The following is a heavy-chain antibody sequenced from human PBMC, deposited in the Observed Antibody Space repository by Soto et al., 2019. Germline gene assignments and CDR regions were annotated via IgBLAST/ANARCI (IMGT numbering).Heavy chain of an antibody. CDR1: GYTFTSYD. CDR2: MNPNSGNT. D-gene: IGHD6-25*01. V-gene: IGHV1-8*01. J-gene: IGHJ4*02. Sequence: ASEKVSCKASGYTFTSYDINWVRQATGQGLEWMGWMNPNSGNTGYAQKVQGRVTMTRNTSISTAYMELSSLRSEATAVNFCSRPAGYSSASLGYWGRGTLVIVSS. CDR3: SRPAGYSSASLGY.